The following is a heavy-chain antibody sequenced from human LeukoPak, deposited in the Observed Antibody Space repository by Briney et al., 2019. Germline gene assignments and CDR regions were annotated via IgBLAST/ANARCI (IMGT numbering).Heavy chain of an antibody. D-gene: IGHD2-2*03. J-gene: IGHJ3*02. CDR3: AREAGYSHAFDI. Sequence: SETLSLTRTVSGVSISSYYWSWIRQPPGKGLEWIGYIYYNGSTNYNPSLKSRVTISVDTSKNQFSLKLSSVTAADTAVYYCAREAGYSHAFDIWGQGTMVTVSS. CDR1: GVSISSYY. CDR2: IYYNGST. V-gene: IGHV4-59*01.